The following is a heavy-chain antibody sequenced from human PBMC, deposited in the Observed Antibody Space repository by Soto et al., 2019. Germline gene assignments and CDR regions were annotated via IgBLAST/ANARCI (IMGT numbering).Heavy chain of an antibody. CDR1: GGSISSYY. Sequence: PSETLSLTCPVSGGSISSYYWSWIRQPPGKGLEWIGYIYYSGSTNYNPSLKSRVTISVDTSKNQFSLKLSSVTAADTAVYYCARLSNLDYGDLAFDIWGQGTMVTVSS. J-gene: IGHJ3*02. V-gene: IGHV4-59*08. D-gene: IGHD4-17*01. CDR3: ARLSNLDYGDLAFDI. CDR2: IYYSGST.